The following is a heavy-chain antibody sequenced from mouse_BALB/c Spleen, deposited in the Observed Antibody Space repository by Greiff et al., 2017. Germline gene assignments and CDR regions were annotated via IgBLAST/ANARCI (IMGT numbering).Heavy chain of an antibody. CDR2: IWTGGGT. J-gene: IGHJ4*01. V-gene: IGHV2-9-2*01. CDR1: GFSLTSYD. D-gene: IGHD3-3*01. CDR3: VRDGGPAMDY. Sequence: QVQLKESGPGLVAPSQSLSITCTVSGFSLTSYDISWIRQPPGKGLEWLGVIWTGGGTNYNSAFMSRLSISKDNSKSQVFLKMNSLQTDDTAIYYCVRDGGPAMDYWGQGTSVTVSS.